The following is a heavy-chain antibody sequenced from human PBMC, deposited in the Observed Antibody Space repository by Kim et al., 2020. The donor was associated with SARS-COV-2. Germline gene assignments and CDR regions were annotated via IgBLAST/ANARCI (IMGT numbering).Heavy chain of an antibody. Sequence: SETLSLTCTVSGGSISSSSYYWGWIRQPPGKGLEWIGSIYYSGSTYYNPSLKSRVTISVDTSKNQFSPKLSSVTAADTAVYYCAGDNSVGVRGGAFDCWGQGTLVTVS. CDR3: AGDNSVGVRGGAFDC. J-gene: IGHJ4*02. D-gene: IGHD3-10*01. V-gene: IGHV4-39*07. CDR1: GGSISSSSYY. CDR2: IYYSGST.